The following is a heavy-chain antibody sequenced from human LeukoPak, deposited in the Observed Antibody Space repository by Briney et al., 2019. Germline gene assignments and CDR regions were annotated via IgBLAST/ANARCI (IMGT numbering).Heavy chain of an antibody. D-gene: IGHD1-26*01. CDR1: GYTFTSYG. CDR2: ISAYNGNT. CDR3: ARAGSYYADFDY. Sequence: GGSLRISCKASGYTFTSYGISWVRQAPGQGLEWMGWISAYNGNTNYAQKLQGRVTMTTDTSTSTAYMELRSLRSEDTAVYYCARAGSYYADFDYWGQGTLVTVSS. J-gene: IGHJ4*02. V-gene: IGHV1-18*01.